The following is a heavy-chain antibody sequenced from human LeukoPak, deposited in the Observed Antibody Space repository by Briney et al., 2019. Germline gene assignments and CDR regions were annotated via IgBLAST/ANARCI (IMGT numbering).Heavy chain of an antibody. J-gene: IGHJ4*02. D-gene: IGHD5-18*01. CDR3: ARSGDTAMVTGHFDY. V-gene: IGHV3-21*01. CDR2: ISSSSSYI. CDR1: GFTFSSYS. Sequence: GGSLRLSCAASGFTFSSYSMIWVRQPPAKGLEWVSSISSSSSYIYYADSVKGRFTISRDNAKNSLYLQMNSLRAEDTAVYYCARSGDTAMVTGHFDYWGQGTLVTVSS.